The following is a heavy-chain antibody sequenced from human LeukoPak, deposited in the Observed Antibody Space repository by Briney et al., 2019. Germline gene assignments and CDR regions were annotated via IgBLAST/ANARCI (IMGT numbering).Heavy chain of an antibody. V-gene: IGHV3-23*01. D-gene: IGHD3-10*01. CDR2: ISGSGGST. CDR1: GFTFSSYA. J-gene: IGHJ4*02. CDR3: AEDKGPRGEFDY. Sequence: GGSLRLSCAASGFTFSSYAMSWVRQAPGKGLEWVSAISGSGGSTYYADSVKGRFTISRDNSKNTLYLQMNSLRAEDTAVYYCAEDKGPRGEFDYWGQGTLVTVSS.